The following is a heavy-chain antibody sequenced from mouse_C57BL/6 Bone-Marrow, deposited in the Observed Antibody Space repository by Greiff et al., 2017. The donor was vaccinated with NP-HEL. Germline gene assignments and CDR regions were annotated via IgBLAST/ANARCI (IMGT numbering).Heavy chain of an antibody. Sequence: VQLQQSGAELVRPGASVTLSCKASGYTFTDYEMHWVKQTPVHGLEWIGAIDPETGGTAYNQKFKGKAILTADKSSSTAYMELRSLTSEDSAVYYGTREGPGQLLRYPAWFAYWGQGTLVTVSA. CDR2: IDPETGGT. D-gene: IGHD1-1*01. CDR3: TREGPGQLLRYPAWFAY. CDR1: GYTFTDYE. V-gene: IGHV1-15*01. J-gene: IGHJ3*01.